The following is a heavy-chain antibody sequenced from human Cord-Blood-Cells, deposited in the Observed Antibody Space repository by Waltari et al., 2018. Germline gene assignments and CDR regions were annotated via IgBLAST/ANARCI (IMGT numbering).Heavy chain of an antibody. V-gene: IGHV4-34*01. CDR1: GGSFRGYY. D-gene: IGHD4-17*01. CDR3: ARRTRDYGGNYNWFDP. Sequence: QVQLQQWGAGLLKPSETLSLTCAVYGGSFRGYYWRWLRQPSGKGLEWIGEINHSGSTNYNPSLKSRVTISVDTSKNQFSLKLSSVTAADTAVYYCARRTRDYGGNYNWFDPWGQGTLVTVSS. J-gene: IGHJ5*02. CDR2: INHSGST.